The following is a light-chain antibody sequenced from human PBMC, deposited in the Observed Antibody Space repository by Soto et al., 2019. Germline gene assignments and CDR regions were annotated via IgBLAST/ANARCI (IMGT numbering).Light chain of an antibody. Sequence: DIVMTQSPLSLPVTPGEPASISCRSSQSLLYSNGYNYLDWYLQKPGQSPQLLIYLGSNRASGVPDRFSGSGSGTDFTLKISRVEAEDCGVSYCMQALDMRTFGGWTKGEIK. CDR1: QSLLYSNGYNY. CDR3: MQALDMRT. V-gene: IGKV2-28*01. J-gene: IGKJ4*01. CDR2: LGS.